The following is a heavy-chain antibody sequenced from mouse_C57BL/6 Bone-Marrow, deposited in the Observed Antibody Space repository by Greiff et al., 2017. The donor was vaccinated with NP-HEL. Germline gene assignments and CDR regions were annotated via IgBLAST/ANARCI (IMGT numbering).Heavy chain of an antibody. CDR2: IDPENGDT. Sequence: VQLQQSGAELVRPGASVKLSCTASGFNFTDDYMHWVKQRPEQGLEWIGWIDPENGDTNYAPKFQGKATITADTSSNTAYLQLSSLTSEDTAVYDCNTRIPITTVVDTGYCDYWGQGTTLTVSS. J-gene: IGHJ2*01. V-gene: IGHV14-4*01. CDR3: NTRIPITTVVDTGYCDY. CDR1: GFNFTDDY. D-gene: IGHD1-1*01.